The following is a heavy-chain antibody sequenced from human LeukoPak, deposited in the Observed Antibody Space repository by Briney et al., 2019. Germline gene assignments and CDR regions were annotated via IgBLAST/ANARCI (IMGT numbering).Heavy chain of an antibody. CDR2: ISYDGSNK. D-gene: IGHD2-2*01. Sequence: GRSLRLSCAASGFTFSSYAMRWVRQAPGKGLEWVAVISYDGSNKYYTDSVKGRFTISRDNSKNTLYLQMNSLRAEDTAVYYCARGSTSSLNWFDPWGQGTLVTVSS. CDR1: GFTFSSYA. J-gene: IGHJ5*02. CDR3: ARGSTSSLNWFDP. V-gene: IGHV3-30-3*01.